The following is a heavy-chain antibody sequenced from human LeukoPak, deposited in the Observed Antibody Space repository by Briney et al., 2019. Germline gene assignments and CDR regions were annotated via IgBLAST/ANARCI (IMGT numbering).Heavy chain of an antibody. V-gene: IGHV5-51*01. Sequence: GGSLKISCKGSGYLFTSYWIGWVRQVPGKGLEWMGIIYPGDSETRYSPSFQGQVTISADKSISTAYLQWSSLKASDTAMYYCARPNSYCSGGSCYDYWGQGTLVTVSS. D-gene: IGHD2-15*01. CDR2: IYPGDSET. CDR3: ARPNSYCSGGSCYDY. J-gene: IGHJ4*02. CDR1: GYLFTSYW.